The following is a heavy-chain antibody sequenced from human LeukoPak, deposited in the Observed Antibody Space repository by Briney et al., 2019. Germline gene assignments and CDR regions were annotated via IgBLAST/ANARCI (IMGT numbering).Heavy chain of an antibody. CDR2: INPNSGGT. J-gene: IGHJ6*03. D-gene: IGHD1-26*01. V-gene: IGHV1-2*02. CDR1: GYTFTGYD. Sequence: ASVKVSCKAYGYTFTGYDIHWVRQAPGQGLEWIGWINPNSGGTNYAQKFQGRVTVTRDTSISTAYMELSRLRSDDTAVYYCATQSTGSYYYYYMDVWGQGTTVTVSS. CDR3: ATQSTGSYYYYYMDV.